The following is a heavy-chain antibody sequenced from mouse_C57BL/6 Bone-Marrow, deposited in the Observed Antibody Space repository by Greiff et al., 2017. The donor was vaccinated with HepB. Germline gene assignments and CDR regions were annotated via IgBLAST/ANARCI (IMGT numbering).Heavy chain of an antibody. D-gene: IGHD1-1*01. V-gene: IGHV1-62-2*01. CDR2: FYPGSGSI. CDR1: GYTFTEYT. Sequence: QVQLKQSGAELVKPGASVKLSCKASGYTFTEYTIHWVKQRSGQGLEWIGWFYPGSGSIKYNEKFKDKATLTADKSSSTVYMELSRLTSEDSAVYFCARHEESIYYYGSGAMDYWGQGTSVTVSS. J-gene: IGHJ4*01. CDR3: ARHEESIYYYGSGAMDY.